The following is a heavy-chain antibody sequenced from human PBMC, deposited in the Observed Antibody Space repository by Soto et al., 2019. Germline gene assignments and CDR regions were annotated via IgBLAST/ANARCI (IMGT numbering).Heavy chain of an antibody. CDR1: GFTFSSYG. Sequence: GGSLRLSCAASGFTFSSYGMHWVRQAPGKGLEWVAVISYDGSNKYYADSVKGRFTISRDNSKNTLYLQMNSLRAEDTAVYYCAKIEGALDVRVATILNYFDYWGQGTLVTVSS. D-gene: IGHD5-12*01. CDR3: AKIEGALDVRVATILNYFDY. J-gene: IGHJ4*02. V-gene: IGHV3-30*18. CDR2: ISYDGSNK.